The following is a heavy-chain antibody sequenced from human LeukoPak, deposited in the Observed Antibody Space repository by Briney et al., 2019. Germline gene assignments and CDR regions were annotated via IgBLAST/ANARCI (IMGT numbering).Heavy chain of an antibody. V-gene: IGHV3-7*01. J-gene: IGHJ3*02. CDR2: IKHDGSEK. D-gene: IGHD3-22*01. CDR1: GCNFRNYW. Sequence: PGGSLRLSCVASGCNFRNYWMTWVRQAPGKGLEWVANIKHDGSEKQYADSAKGRFTISRDNGERSLFLQMNSLRTEDTAVYYCARDPYENGGYGAFDIWGQGTIVSVSS. CDR3: ARDPYENGGYGAFDI.